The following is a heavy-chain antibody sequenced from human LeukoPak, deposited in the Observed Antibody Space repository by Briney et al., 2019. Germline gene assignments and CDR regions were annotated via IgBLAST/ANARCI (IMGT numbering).Heavy chain of an antibody. V-gene: IGHV4-30-4*08. J-gene: IGHJ6*02. CDR1: GGSFSGYY. Sequence: PSETLSLTCAVYGGSFSGYYWSWIRQPPGKGLEWIGYIYYSGSTYYNPSLKSRVTISVDTSKNQFSLKLSSVTAADTAVYYCARGYGDYGLHYYYYGMDVWGQGTTVTVSS. D-gene: IGHD4-17*01. CDR2: IYYSGST. CDR3: ARGYGDYGLHYYYYGMDV.